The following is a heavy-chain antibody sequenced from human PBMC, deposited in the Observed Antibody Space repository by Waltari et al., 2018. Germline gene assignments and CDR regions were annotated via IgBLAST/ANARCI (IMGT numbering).Heavy chain of an antibody. D-gene: IGHD7-27*01. Sequence: QLQLQESGPGLVKPSETLSLTCTVSGGSISSGSYYWSWIRQPAGKGLEWIGRIYTSGMTNYNPSSKSRVTISVDTSKNQFSLKLSSVTAADTAVYYCARDPVLNWDGGFDYWGQGTLVTVSS. V-gene: IGHV4-61*02. J-gene: IGHJ4*02. CDR1: GGSISSGSYY. CDR2: IYTSGMT. CDR3: ARDPVLNWDGGFDY.